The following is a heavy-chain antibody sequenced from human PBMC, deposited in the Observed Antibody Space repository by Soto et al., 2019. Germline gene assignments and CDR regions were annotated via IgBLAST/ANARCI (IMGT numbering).Heavy chain of an antibody. Sequence: PSETLSLTCAVYGGSFSGYYWSWIRQPPGKGLEWIGEINHSGSTNYNPSLKSRVTISVDTSKNQFSLKLSSVTAADTAVYYCARRSVDTAMGTTYFDYWGQGTLVTVSS. CDR2: INHSGST. CDR1: GGSFSGYY. CDR3: ARRSVDTAMGTTYFDY. J-gene: IGHJ4*02. D-gene: IGHD5-18*01. V-gene: IGHV4-34*01.